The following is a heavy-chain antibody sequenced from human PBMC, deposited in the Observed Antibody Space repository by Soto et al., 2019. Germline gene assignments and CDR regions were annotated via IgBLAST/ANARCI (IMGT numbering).Heavy chain of an antibody. CDR1: GYTFTGYY. D-gene: IGHD5-18*01. CDR3: ARGIRRIQLWGDFQH. V-gene: IGHV1-2*02. Sequence: ASVKVSCKASGYTFTGYYMHWVRQAPGQGLEWMGWINPNSGGTNYAQKFQGRVTMTRNTSISTAYMELSSLRSEDTAVYHCARGIRRIQLWGDFQHWGQGTLVTVSS. CDR2: INPNSGGT. J-gene: IGHJ1*01.